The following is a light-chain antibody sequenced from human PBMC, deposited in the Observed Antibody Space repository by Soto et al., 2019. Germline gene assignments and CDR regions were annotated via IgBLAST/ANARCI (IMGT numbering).Light chain of an antibody. Sequence: QSVLTQPPSTSGPPGQRVTISCSGRSSNIGSNPIHWYQHVPGTAPKLLIYTNTQRSSGVPDRFSGSKSGTSASLAISGLQSEDEAVYYCAAWDDSLNGVIFGGGTKLTVL. CDR1: SSNIGSNP. J-gene: IGLJ2*01. CDR3: AAWDDSLNGVI. V-gene: IGLV1-44*01. CDR2: TNT.